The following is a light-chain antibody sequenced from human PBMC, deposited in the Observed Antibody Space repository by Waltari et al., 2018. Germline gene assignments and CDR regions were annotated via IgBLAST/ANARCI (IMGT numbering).Light chain of an antibody. J-gene: IGKJ1*01. Sequence: DAVMTQSPLSLPVSLGQPASISCPSSQSLVFSDGKTCLHWFHQRPGQSPRRLIYKVSNRDSGVPDRFSGSGSGTDFTLKISRVEAEDVGVYYCMQTTHWPRTFGQGTKVEIK. CDR3: MQTTHWPRT. CDR2: KVS. V-gene: IGKV2-30*01. CDR1: QSLVFSDGKTC.